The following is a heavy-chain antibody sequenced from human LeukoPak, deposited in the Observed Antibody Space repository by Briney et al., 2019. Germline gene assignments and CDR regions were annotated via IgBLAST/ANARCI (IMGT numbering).Heavy chain of an antibody. D-gene: IGHD1-26*01. J-gene: IGHJ5*02. CDR3: AREWELPQQDGFDP. V-gene: IGHV3-53*01. CDR2: IYSGGST. Sequence: GGSLRLSCAASGLTVNNNYMSWVRQAPGKGLEWVSVIYSGGSTYYADSVKGRFTISRDNSKNTLYLQMNSLRAEDTAVYYCAREWELPQQDGFDPWGQGTLVTVSS. CDR1: GLTVNNNY.